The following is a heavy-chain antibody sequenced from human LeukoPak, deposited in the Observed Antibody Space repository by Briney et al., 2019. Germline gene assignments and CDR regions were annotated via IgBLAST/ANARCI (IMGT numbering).Heavy chain of an antibody. Sequence: PSQTLSLTCAVSGGSISSGGYSWSWIRQPPGKGLEWIGYIYHSGSTYYNPSLKSRVTISVDRSKTQFSLKLSSVTAADTAVYYCAGTRYSSSPNTYFDYWGQGTLVTVSS. D-gene: IGHD6-13*01. CDR2: IYHSGST. V-gene: IGHV4-30-2*01. CDR1: GGSISSGGYS. CDR3: AGTRYSSSPNTYFDY. J-gene: IGHJ4*02.